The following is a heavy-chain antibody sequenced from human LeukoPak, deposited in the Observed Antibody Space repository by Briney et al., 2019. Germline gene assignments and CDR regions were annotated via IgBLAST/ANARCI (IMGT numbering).Heavy chain of an antibody. D-gene: IGHD4-23*01. V-gene: IGHV3-48*04. Sequence: GGSLRLSCAASGFTFSSYSMNWIRQAPGKGLDYVSYISSSGTTKYYADSVKGRFTISRDNARNSLYLQMNSLRAEDTAVYYCARETPSYGGNVFDYWGQGTLVTVSS. CDR1: GFTFSSYS. CDR2: ISSSGTTK. CDR3: ARETPSYGGNVFDY. J-gene: IGHJ4*02.